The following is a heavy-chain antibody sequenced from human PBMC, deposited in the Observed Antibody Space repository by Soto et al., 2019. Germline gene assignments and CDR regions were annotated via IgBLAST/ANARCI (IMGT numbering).Heavy chain of an antibody. V-gene: IGHV3-66*01. CDR1: GFTVSGNY. CDR2: IYCDVST. CDR3: ARGGGAASAY. J-gene: IGHJ4*02. Sequence: EVQLVESGGGLVQPGVSLRLSCAASGFTVSGNYMNWVRQAPGKGLECVSVIYCDVSTYYADSVKGRFTNYSDSSKNRLYLQKNRLSAEDTAVYACARGGGAASAYWGPGTLGNVSS. D-gene: IGHD3-16*01.